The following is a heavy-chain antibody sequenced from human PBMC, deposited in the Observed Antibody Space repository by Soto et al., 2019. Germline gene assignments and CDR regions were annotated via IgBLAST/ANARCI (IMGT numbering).Heavy chain of an antibody. Sequence: PGGSLRLSCAASGFTFSSYAMSWVRQAPGKGLEWVSAISGSGGSTYYAGSVKGRFTISRDNSKNTLYLQMNSLRAEDTAVYYCAKDTHMTTVVTSFDYWGQGTLVTVSS. J-gene: IGHJ4*02. CDR1: GFTFSSYA. CDR2: ISGSGGST. V-gene: IGHV3-23*01. CDR3: AKDTHMTTVVTSFDY. D-gene: IGHD4-17*01.